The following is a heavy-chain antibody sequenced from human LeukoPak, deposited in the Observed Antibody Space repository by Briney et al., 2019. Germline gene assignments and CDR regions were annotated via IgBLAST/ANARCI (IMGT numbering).Heavy chain of an antibody. V-gene: IGHV1-2*06. CDR2: INPNSGGT. Sequence: ASVKVSCKASEYTFTGYYMHWVRQAPGQGLEWMGRINPNSGGTNYAQKFQGRVTMTRDTSISTAYMELSRLRSDDTAVYYCARASRNWNCAFDIWGQGTMVTVSS. CDR3: ARASRNWNCAFDI. CDR1: EYTFTGYY. J-gene: IGHJ3*02. D-gene: IGHD1-7*01.